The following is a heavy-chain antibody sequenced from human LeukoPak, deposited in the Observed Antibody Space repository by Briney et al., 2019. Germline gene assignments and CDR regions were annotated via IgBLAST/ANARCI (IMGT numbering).Heavy chain of an antibody. V-gene: IGHV3-21*06. J-gene: IGHJ4*02. CDR3: ARMHGYTPDY. Sequence: RSLRLSCAASGFTFSSYGMHWVRQAPGKGLEWVSSISSSSSYIYYADAVKGRFTISRDNAKNSLSLQTNSLRAEDTAVYYCARMHGYTPDYWGQGTLVTVSS. D-gene: IGHD5-18*01. CDR1: GFTFSSYG. CDR2: ISSSSSYI.